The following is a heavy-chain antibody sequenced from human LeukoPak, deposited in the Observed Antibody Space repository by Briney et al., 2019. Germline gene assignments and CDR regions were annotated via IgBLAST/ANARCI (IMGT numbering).Heavy chain of an antibody. J-gene: IGHJ3*02. V-gene: IGHV3-15*01. Sequence: PGGSLRLSCAASGFTFSNAWMSWVRQAPGKRLEWVGRIKSKTDGGTTDYAAPVKGRFTISRDDSKNTLYLQMNSMKTEDTAVYYCTTDGAVVTGYGAFDIWGQGTMVTVSS. CDR2: IKSKTDGGTT. D-gene: IGHD4-23*01. CDR1: GFTFSNAW. CDR3: TTDGAVVTGYGAFDI.